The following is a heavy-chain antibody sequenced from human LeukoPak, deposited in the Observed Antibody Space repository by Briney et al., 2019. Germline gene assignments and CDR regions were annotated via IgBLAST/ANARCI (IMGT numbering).Heavy chain of an antibody. Sequence: GGSLRLSCTASGFTFGDYAMSWFRQAPGKGLEWVSSISSSSSYIYYADSVKGRFTISRDNAKNSLYLQMNSLRAEDTAVYYCARTTMVRGVTSYYYYGMDVWGQGTTVTVSS. CDR1: GFTFGDYA. J-gene: IGHJ6*02. V-gene: IGHV3-21*01. D-gene: IGHD3-10*01. CDR2: ISSSSSYI. CDR3: ARTTMVRGVTSYYYYGMDV.